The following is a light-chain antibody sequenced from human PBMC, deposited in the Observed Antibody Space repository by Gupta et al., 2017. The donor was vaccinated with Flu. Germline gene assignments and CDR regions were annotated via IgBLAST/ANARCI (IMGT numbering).Light chain of an antibody. Sequence: QAPSLLIYKDSERSSGIPERFSASGSGTTATLTISAVQAEDEADYYCPSADHTSTYYVFGPGTKVTVL. CDR2: KDS. CDR3: PSADHTSTYYV. J-gene: IGLJ1*01. V-gene: IGLV3-25*03.